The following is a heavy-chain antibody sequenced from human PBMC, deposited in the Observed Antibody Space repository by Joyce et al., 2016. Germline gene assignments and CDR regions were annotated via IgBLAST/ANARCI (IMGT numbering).Heavy chain of an antibody. J-gene: IGHJ3*02. CDR2: INSDGSST. V-gene: IGHV3-74*01. CDR1: AFTFSTFW. Sequence: EVQLVESGGGLVQPGGSLRLSCAASAFTFSTFWMHWGRQAPGKGLVWVSRINSDGSSTTYADSVKGRFTISRDNAKNTLYLQMNSLRAEDTAVYYCARVLYSGSYRGAAAAFDIWGQGTVVTISS. D-gene: IGHD1-26*01. CDR3: ARVLYSGSYRGAAAAFDI.